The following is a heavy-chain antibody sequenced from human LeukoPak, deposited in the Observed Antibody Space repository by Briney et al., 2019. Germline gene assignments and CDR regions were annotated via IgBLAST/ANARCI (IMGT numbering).Heavy chain of an antibody. V-gene: IGHV4-61*02. D-gene: IGHD6-13*01. CDR2: IYTSGST. J-gene: IGHJ6*03. CDR3: ARGSSSWYSREYYMDA. CDR1: GGSISSGSYY. Sequence: PSQTLSLTCTVSGGSISSGSYYWSWIRQPAGKGLEWIGRIYTSGSTNYNPSLKSRVTISVDTSKNQFSLKLSSVTAADTAVYYCARGSSSWYSREYYMDAWGKGTTVTVSS.